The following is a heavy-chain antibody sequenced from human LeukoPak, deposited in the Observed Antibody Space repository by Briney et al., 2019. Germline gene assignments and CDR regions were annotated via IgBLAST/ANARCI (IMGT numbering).Heavy chain of an antibody. CDR2: IYYSGST. D-gene: IGHD3-10*01. CDR3: ARDKSRARGVLYNWFDP. V-gene: IGHV4-31*03. J-gene: IGHJ5*02. Sequence: SQTLSLTSTVSGGSISSGGYYWSWIRQHPGKGLEWIGYIYYSGSTYYNPSLKSRVTIPVDTSKNQFSLKLSSVTAADTAVYYCARDKSRARGVLYNWFDPWGQGTLATVSS. CDR1: GGSISSGGYY.